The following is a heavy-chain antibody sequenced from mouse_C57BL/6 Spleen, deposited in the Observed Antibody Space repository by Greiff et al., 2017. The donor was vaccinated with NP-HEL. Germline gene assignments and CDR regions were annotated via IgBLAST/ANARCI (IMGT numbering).Heavy chain of an antibody. CDR1: GYTFTDYN. J-gene: IGHJ1*03. CDR2: INPNNGGT. Sequence: EVQLQQSGPELVKPGASVKMSCKASGYTFTDYNMHWVKQSHGKSLEWIGYINPNNGGTSYNQKFKGKATLTVNKSSSTAYMELRSLTSEDSAVYYCARRFDYYGSSYGYFDVWGTGTTVTVSS. CDR3: ARRFDYYGSSYGYFDV. V-gene: IGHV1-22*01. D-gene: IGHD1-1*01.